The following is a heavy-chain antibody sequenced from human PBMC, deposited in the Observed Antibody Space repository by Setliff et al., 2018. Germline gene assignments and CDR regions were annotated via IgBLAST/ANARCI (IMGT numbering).Heavy chain of an antibody. CDR2: INHSGST. CDR1: GGSFSGYY. D-gene: IGHD1-1*01. J-gene: IGHJ4*02. V-gene: IGHV4-34*01. Sequence: PSETLSLTCAVYGGSFSGYYWSWVRQPPGKGLEWIGEINHSGSTNYNPSLKSRVTISVDTPKNQFSLRLNSVTAADTAVYYCARTGTYRYFDYWGRGTLVTVSS. CDR3: ARTGTYRYFDY.